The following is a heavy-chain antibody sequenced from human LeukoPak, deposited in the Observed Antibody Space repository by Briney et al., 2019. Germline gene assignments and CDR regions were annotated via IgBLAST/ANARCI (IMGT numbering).Heavy chain of an antibody. CDR1: GFDIYNDW. CDR2: IKSKSAGGTI. Sequence: GGSLRLSCAASGFDIYNDWMSWVRQAPGRGLEWVGRIKSKSAGGTIDYAAPVNGRFVISRDDSKNTLYLQMNSLKTEDTAMYYCTLIKGWGSGTYYLDYWGQGTLVTVSS. CDR3: TLIKGWGSGTYYLDY. V-gene: IGHV3-15*01. D-gene: IGHD3-10*01. J-gene: IGHJ4*02.